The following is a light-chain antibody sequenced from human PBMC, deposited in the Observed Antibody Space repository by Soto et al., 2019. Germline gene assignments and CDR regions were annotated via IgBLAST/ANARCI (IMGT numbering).Light chain of an antibody. CDR1: SSEIGGHNS. CDR2: NVS. J-gene: IGLJ1*01. V-gene: IGLV2-14*01. CDR3: TSFTSASTYV. Sequence: QSALTQPASVSGSPGQSIAISCTGTSSEIGGHNSVSWYQQHPGKAPKLMIYNVSNRSSGVSNRFSGSKSGNTASLTISGLLAEDEADYYCTSFTSASTYVFGAGTKVTVL.